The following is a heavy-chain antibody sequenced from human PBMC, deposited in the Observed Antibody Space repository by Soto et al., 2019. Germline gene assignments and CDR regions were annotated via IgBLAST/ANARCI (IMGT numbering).Heavy chain of an antibody. Sequence: QVQLVQSGAEVKKPGASVKVSCKASGYTFTSYGISWVRQAPGQGLEWMGWISSYNGNTNYAQKLQGRVTMTTDTSTSTAYMELRSLRSDDTAVYYCARGRRDYGDAPTLYGMDVWGQGTTVTVSS. J-gene: IGHJ6*02. V-gene: IGHV1-18*01. CDR2: ISSYNGNT. CDR3: ARGRRDYGDAPTLYGMDV. CDR1: GYTFTSYG. D-gene: IGHD4-17*01.